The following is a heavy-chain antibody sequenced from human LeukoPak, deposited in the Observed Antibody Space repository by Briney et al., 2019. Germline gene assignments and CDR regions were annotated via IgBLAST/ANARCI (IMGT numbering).Heavy chain of an antibody. CDR1: EYTFTAYY. Sequence: ASVKVSCKASEYTFTAYYMHWVRQAPGQGLEWMGWINPNSGGTNYAQKFQGRVTMTRDTSISTAYMELSRLRSDDTAVYYCARGFPPWGWLHYNWYFDLWGRGTLVTVSS. CDR3: ARGFPPWGWLHYNWYFDL. CDR2: INPNSGGT. J-gene: IGHJ2*01. V-gene: IGHV1-2*02. D-gene: IGHD5-24*01.